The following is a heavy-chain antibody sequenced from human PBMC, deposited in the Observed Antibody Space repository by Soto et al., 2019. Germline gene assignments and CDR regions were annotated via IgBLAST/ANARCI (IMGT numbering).Heavy chain of an antibody. CDR1: GFTFGDYA. D-gene: IGHD6-19*01. CDR3: TRYGSGWYYYGMDV. Sequence: GGSLRLSXTASGFTFGDYAMSWFRQAPGKGLEWVGFIRSKAYGGTTEYAASVKGRFTISRDDSKSIAYLQMNSLKTEDTAVYYCTRYGSGWYYYGMDVWGQGTTVTVSS. CDR2: IRSKAYGGTT. V-gene: IGHV3-49*03. J-gene: IGHJ6*02.